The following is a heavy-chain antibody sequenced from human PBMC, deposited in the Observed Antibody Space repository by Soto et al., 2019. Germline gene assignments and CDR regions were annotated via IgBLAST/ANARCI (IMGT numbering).Heavy chain of an antibody. CDR1: GGSINSAGHS. CDR2: SYHSGSS. V-gene: IGHV4-30-2*06. D-gene: IGHD2-15*01. Sequence: SETLSLTCTVSGGSINSAGHSWGWVRQSPGKGLEWIGYSYHSGSSYYNPSLQSRVTISVDRSKAQFSLNLTSVTAADTAVYYCARQDRVVVEGRWFDPWGQGTLVTVSS. CDR3: ARQDRVVVEGRWFDP. J-gene: IGHJ5*02.